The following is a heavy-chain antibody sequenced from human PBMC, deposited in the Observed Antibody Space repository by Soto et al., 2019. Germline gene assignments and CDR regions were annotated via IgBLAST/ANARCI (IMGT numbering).Heavy chain of an antibody. J-gene: IGHJ4*02. V-gene: IGHV3-30-3*01. Sequence: QVQLVESGGGVVQPGRSLRLSCAASGFTFSSYAMHWVRQAPGKGLEWVAVISYDGSNKYYAASVKGRFTISRDNSKNTLDLQMNSLRADDTAVYYCARDPPIVVVVAATPDFDYWGQGTLVTVSS. CDR3: ARDPPIVVVVAATPDFDY. CDR2: ISYDGSNK. D-gene: IGHD2-15*01. CDR1: GFTFSSYA.